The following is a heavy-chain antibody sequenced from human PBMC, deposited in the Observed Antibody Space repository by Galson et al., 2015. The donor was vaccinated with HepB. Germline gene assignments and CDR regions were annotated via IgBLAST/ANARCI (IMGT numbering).Heavy chain of an antibody. D-gene: IGHD5-12*01. CDR3: ANTAGGGGYSGYDDAFDI. J-gene: IGHJ3*02. CDR2: ISWNSGSI. Sequence: SLRLSCAASGFTFDDYAMHWVRQAPGKGLEWVSGISWNSGSIGYADSVKGRFTISRDNAKNSLYLQMNSLRAEDTALYYCANTAGGGGYSGYDDAFDIWGQGTMVTVSS. V-gene: IGHV3-9*01. CDR1: GFTFDDYA.